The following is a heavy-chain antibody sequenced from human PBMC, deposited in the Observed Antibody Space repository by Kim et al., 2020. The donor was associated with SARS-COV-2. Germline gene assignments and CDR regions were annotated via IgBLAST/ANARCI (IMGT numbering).Heavy chain of an antibody. J-gene: IGHJ4*02. D-gene: IGHD3-16*02. CDR2: ISSSSSYI. V-gene: IGHV3-21*01. CDR3: ARDPTFGGVIVIEYFDY. Sequence: GGSLRLFCAASGFTFSSYSMNWVRQAPGKGLEWVSSISSSSSYIYYADSVKGRFTISRDNAKNSLYLQMNSLRAEDTAVYYCARDPTFGGVIVIEYFDYWGQGTLVTVSS. CDR1: GFTFSSYS.